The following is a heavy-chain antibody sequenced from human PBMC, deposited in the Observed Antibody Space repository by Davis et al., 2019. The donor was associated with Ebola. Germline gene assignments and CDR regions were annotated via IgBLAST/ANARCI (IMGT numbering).Heavy chain of an antibody. V-gene: IGHV3-23*01. D-gene: IGHD2-8*01. CDR1: GFTFDSYA. CDR3: AEGGTNNFLGAN. CDR2: ISGSGSNT. J-gene: IGHJ4*02. Sequence: PGGSLRLSCAASGFTFDSYAMSWVRQAPGRGLEWVSGISGSGSNTYYADSVKGRFTISRDNSKNTLYLQMDSLRAEDTAVFYCAEGGTNNFLGANWGQGTLVTVSS.